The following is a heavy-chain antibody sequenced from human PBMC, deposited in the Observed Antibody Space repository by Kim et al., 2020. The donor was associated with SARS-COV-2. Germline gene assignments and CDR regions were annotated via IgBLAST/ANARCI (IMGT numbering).Heavy chain of an antibody. CDR1: GGSISSSSYY. D-gene: IGHD3-10*01. CDR3: ARENSGSPDY. J-gene: IGHJ4*02. CDR2: IYYSGNT. V-gene: IGHV4-39*02. Sequence: SETLSLTCTVSGGSISSSSYYWGWIRQLPGKGLEWIGSIYYSGNTYYNPSLKSRVTISVDTSKNQFSLKLTSVTPADTAVYYCARENSGSPDYWGQGTLVTVSS.